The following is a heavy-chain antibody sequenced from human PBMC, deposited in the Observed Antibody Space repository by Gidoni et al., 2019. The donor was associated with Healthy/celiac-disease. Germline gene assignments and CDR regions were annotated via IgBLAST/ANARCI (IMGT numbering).Heavy chain of an antibody. CDR3: ARGRRFVVGATILAYGMDV. V-gene: IGHV4-34*01. D-gene: IGHD1-26*01. CDR2: INHSGST. CDR1: GGSFSGYS. Sequence: QVQLQQWGAGLLKPSETLSLTCAVYGGSFSGYSWSWIRQPPGKGLEWIGEINHSGSTNYNPSLKSRVTISVDTSKNQFSLKLSSVTAADTAVYYCARGRRFVVGATILAYGMDVWGQGTTVTVSS. J-gene: IGHJ6*02.